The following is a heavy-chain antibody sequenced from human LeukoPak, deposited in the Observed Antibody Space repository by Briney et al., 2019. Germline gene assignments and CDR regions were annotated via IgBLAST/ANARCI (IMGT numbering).Heavy chain of an antibody. CDR1: GVSINSYY. V-gene: IGHV4-59*07. CDR3: ARGASGYSYG. J-gene: IGHJ4*02. Sequence: SDTLSLTCTVCGVSINSYYWSWIRQRPGKGLVGIGYIYYSGSTNYNLSLKSRVTISIDTSKNQFSLNLSSVTAADTAVYYCARGASGYSYGWGQGTLVTVSS. CDR2: IYYSGST. D-gene: IGHD5-18*01.